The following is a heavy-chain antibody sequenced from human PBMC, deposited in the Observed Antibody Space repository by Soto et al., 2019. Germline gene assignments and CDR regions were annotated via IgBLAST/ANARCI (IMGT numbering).Heavy chain of an antibody. CDR1: GGSINNYEYY. D-gene: IGHD6-6*01. J-gene: IGHJ4*02. CDR3: ARDLSNSPDYFDS. CDR2: IYYSGRT. V-gene: IGHV4-30-4*01. Sequence: LTCTVSGGSINNYEYYWTWIRQPPGKGLEWVGHIYYSGRTNYNPSLNSRLTISLDTSENQFSLKLTSVSAADTAVYYCARDLSNSPDYFDSWGQGTLVTVSS.